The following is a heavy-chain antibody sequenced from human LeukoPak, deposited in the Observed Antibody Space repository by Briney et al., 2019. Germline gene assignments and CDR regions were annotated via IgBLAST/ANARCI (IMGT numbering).Heavy chain of an antibody. CDR3: AKDTAVTTVTHDAFDI. D-gene: IGHD4-17*01. CDR1: GFTFDDYA. V-gene: IGHV3-9*01. J-gene: IGHJ3*02. CDR2: ISWNSGSI. Sequence: GGSLRLSCAASGFTFDDYAMHWVRQAPGKGLEWVPGISWNSGSIGYADSVKGRFTISRDNAKNSLYLQMNSLRAEDTALYYCAKDTAVTTVTHDAFDIWGQGTMVTVSS.